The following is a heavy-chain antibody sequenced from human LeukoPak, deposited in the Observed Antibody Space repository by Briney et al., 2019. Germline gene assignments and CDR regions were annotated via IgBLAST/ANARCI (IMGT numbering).Heavy chain of an antibody. Sequence: GGSLRLSCAASGFTFSSYAMSWVRQAPGKGLEWVSAISGSGGSTYYADSVKGRFTISRDNSKNTLYLQMNSLRAEDTAVYYCAKDLYKAAAGFSGNWFDPWGQGTLVTVSS. J-gene: IGHJ5*02. CDR2: ISGSGGST. D-gene: IGHD6-13*01. V-gene: IGHV3-23*01. CDR3: AKDLYKAAAGFSGNWFDP. CDR1: GFTFSSYA.